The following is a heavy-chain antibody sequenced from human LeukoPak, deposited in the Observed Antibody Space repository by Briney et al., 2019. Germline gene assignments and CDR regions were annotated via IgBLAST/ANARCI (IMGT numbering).Heavy chain of an antibody. J-gene: IGHJ4*02. CDR1: GFTFSAFA. D-gene: IGHD6-19*01. CDR3: ARDSSGLFDY. Sequence: GGSLRLSCAASGFTFSAFAMTWVCQAPGKGLEWVSTITDDGYNTYSADSVKGRITFSRDNSKNTLSLQLRSLRAEDTAVYYCARDSSGLFDYWGQGTLVTVSS. V-gene: IGHV3-23*01. CDR2: ITDDGYNT.